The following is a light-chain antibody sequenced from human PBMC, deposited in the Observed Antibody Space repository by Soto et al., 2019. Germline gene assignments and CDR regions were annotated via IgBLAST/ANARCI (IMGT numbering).Light chain of an antibody. Sequence: EIVLTQSPGTLSLSPGERATLSCRASQSISSSNLDWYQQKPGQAPRLLIYAASRRAAGIPDRFSGSGSGADFTLSISRLESEDFAVYSCQHYANSLWTFGQGTKVDIK. CDR3: QHYANSLWT. CDR2: AAS. V-gene: IGKV3-20*01. CDR1: QSISSSN. J-gene: IGKJ1*01.